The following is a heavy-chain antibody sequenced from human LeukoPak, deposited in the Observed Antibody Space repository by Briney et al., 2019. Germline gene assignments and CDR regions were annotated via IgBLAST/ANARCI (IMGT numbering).Heavy chain of an antibody. CDR1: GFTFSSYA. V-gene: IGHV3-23*01. Sequence: GGSLRLSCAASGFTFSSYAMSWVRQAPGKGLEWVSAISGSGGSTYYADSVKGRFTISRDNSKNTLYLQMNSLRAEDTAVYYCAKDPAGVIGFSSSYYQYFDYWGQGTLVTVSS. J-gene: IGHJ4*02. D-gene: IGHD3-22*01. CDR2: ISGSGGST. CDR3: AKDPAGVIGFSSSYYQYFDY.